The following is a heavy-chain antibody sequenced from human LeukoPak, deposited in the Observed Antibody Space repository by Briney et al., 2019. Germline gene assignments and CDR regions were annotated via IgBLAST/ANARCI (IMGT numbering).Heavy chain of an antibody. V-gene: IGHV3-30*18. CDR3: AKDSSGLLWFGELYP. D-gene: IGHD3-10*01. CDR2: ISYDGSNK. J-gene: IGHJ5*02. Sequence: GGSLRLSCAASGFTFSSYGMHWVRQAPGKGLEWVAVISYDGSNKYYADSVKGRFTISRDNSKNTLYLQMNSLRAEDTAVYYCAKDSSGLLWFGELYPWGQGTLVTVYS. CDR1: GFTFSSYG.